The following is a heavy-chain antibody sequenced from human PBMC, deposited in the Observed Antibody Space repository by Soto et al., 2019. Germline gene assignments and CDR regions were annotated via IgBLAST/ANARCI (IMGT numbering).Heavy chain of an antibody. V-gene: IGHV1-3*01. J-gene: IGHJ6*04. CDR2: INAGNGNT. D-gene: IGHD2-2*02. Sequence: ASVKVSCKASGYTFTSYAMHWVRQAPGQRLEWMGWINAGNGNTKYSQKFQGRVTITRDTSASTAYMELSSLRSEDTAVYYCARETQFYCSSTSCYKHYYHYGMDVWGKGTTVTVSS. CDR1: GYTFTSYA. CDR3: ARETQFYCSSTSCYKHYYHYGMDV.